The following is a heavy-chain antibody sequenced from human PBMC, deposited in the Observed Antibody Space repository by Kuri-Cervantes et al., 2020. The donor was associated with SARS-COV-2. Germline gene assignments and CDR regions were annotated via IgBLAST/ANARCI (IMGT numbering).Heavy chain of an antibody. V-gene: IGHV3-21*01. CDR1: GFTFSSYS. CDR2: ISSSSYI. J-gene: IGHJ6*03. CDR3: AKPIVVPARPHYYYYYMDV. Sequence: GESLKISCAASGFTFSSYSMNWVRQAPGKGLEWVSSISSSSYIYYADSVKGRFTISRDNSKNTLYLQMNSLRAEDTAVYYCAKPIVVPARPHYYYYYMDVWGKGTTVTVSS. D-gene: IGHD2-2*01.